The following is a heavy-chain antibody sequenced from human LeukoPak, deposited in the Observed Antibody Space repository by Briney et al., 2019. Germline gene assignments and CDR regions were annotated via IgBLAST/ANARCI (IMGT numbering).Heavy chain of an antibody. J-gene: IGHJ6*03. V-gene: IGHV4-30-4*07. Sequence: PSQTLSLTCAVSGGSSSSGGYAWSWIRQPPGKGLEWIVYIYDSGSTYYNPSLKSRVTISLDTSKNQFSLKLSSVTASATAGYXXXXXSEXRYYYDSSGFSYYYYYMDVWGKGTTVTISS. CDR1: GGSSSSGGYA. CDR3: XXXSEXRYYYDSSGFSYYYYYMDV. D-gene: IGHD3-22*01. CDR2: IYDSGST.